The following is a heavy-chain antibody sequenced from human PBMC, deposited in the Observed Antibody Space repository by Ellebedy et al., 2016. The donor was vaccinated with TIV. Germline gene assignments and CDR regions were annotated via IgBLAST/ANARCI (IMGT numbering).Heavy chain of an antibody. CDR3: ARGRLLGPEIYDVSGYFPFYFDH. CDR2: INHRGGT. J-gene: IGHJ4*02. Sequence: SETLSLTXAVYGGSFSDYCWSWIRQSPGKGLEWIGEINHRGGTNYNPSLKSRVTISRNTSKNQFSLSLSSMTAADTAVYYCARGRLLGPEIYDVSGYFPFYFDHWGQGTLVTVSS. D-gene: IGHD3-22*01. CDR1: GGSFSDYC. V-gene: IGHV4-34*01.